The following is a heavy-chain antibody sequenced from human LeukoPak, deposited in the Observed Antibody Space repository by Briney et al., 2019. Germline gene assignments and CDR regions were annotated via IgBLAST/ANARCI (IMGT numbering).Heavy chain of an antibody. CDR3: ARDKYCGTTSCYPDY. Sequence: PGGSLRLSCAASGFTFSSYTMTWVRQAPGKGLVWVSSISSGNSYIFYGDSVTGRFTISRDNAKNSPYLQMNSLRAEDTAMYYCARDKYCGTTSCYPDYWGQGVLVTVSS. J-gene: IGHJ4*02. CDR2: ISSGNSYI. CDR1: GFTFSSYT. V-gene: IGHV3-21*01. D-gene: IGHD2-2*01.